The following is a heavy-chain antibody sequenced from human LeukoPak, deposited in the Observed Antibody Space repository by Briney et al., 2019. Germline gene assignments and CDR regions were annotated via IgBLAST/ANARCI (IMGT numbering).Heavy chain of an antibody. Sequence: PGGSLRLSCAASGFTFSSYSMNWVRQAPGKGLEWVSYISSSGSTIFYADSVKGRFTIPRDNAKNSLYLQMNSLRDEDTAVYYCARADSYGPAEYFQHWGQGTLVTVSS. D-gene: IGHD5-18*01. CDR2: ISSSGSTI. CDR3: ARADSYGPAEYFQH. J-gene: IGHJ1*01. CDR1: GFTFSSYS. V-gene: IGHV3-48*02.